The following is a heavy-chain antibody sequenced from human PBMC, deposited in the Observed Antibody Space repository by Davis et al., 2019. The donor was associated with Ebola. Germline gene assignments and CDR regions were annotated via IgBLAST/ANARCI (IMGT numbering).Heavy chain of an antibody. CDR2: IRDSGGRT. J-gene: IGHJ5*02. Sequence: GESLKISCAASGFTFSSYAMSWVRQAPGKGLEWVSAIRDSGGRTYYADSVEGRFTISRDNAENSVYLQMNSLRAEDTAVYYCARDELELRFGDNWFDPWGQGTLVTVSS. CDR3: ARDELELRFGDNWFDP. V-gene: IGHV3-23*01. CDR1: GFTFSSYA. D-gene: IGHD1-7*01.